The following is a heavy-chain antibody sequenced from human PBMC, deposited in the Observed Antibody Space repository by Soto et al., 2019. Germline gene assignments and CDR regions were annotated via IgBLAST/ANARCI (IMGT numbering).Heavy chain of an antibody. CDR2: IKSKTDGGTT. J-gene: IGHJ3*02. CDR1: GFTFSNAW. Sequence: GGSLRLSCAASGFTFSNAWMSWVRQAPGKGLEWVGRIKSKTDGGTTDYAAPVKGRFTISRDDSKNTLYLQMNSLKTEDTAVYYCTTDSLPTGDENAFDIWGQGIMVTVSS. CDR3: TTDSLPTGDENAFDI. V-gene: IGHV3-15*01. D-gene: IGHD7-27*01.